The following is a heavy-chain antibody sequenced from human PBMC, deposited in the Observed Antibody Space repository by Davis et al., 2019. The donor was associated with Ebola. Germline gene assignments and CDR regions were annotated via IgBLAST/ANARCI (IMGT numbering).Heavy chain of an antibody. CDR3: ARGTFCSFCGGDGPSRD. J-gene: IGHJ4*02. D-gene: IGHD2-21*01. V-gene: IGHV1-8*03. CDR1: GYTFTSYD. Sequence: ASVKVSCKASGYTFTSYDINWVRQATGQGLEWMGWMNPNSGNTGYAQKFQGRVTITRNTSISTAYMELSSLRSEDTAVYYCARGTFCSFCGGDGPSRDWGQGTLVTVSS. CDR2: MNPNSGNT.